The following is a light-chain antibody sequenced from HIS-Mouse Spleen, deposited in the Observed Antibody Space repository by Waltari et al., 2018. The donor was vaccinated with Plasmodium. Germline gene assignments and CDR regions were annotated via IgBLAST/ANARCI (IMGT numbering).Light chain of an antibody. J-gene: IGKJ1*01. CDR1: QSVSSN. Sequence: EIVMTQSPATLSVSPGERATLSCRASQSVSSNLAWYQQKPGQAPRLLIYGASTRATAIPARCSGSGSGTEFTLTISSLQYEDFAVYYCQQQNNWSAWTFGQGTKVDIK. CDR2: GAS. V-gene: IGKV3-15*01. CDR3: QQQNNWSAWT.